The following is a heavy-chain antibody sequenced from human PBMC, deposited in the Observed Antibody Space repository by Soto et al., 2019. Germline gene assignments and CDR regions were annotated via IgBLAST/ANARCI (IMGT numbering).Heavy chain of an antibody. CDR1: GDSVSSKSAA. V-gene: IGHV6-1*01. CDR2: TYFRSKWST. J-gene: IGHJ4*02. CDR3: ARALAGSYDY. D-gene: IGHD1-26*01. Sequence: QTLSLTCAISGDSVSSKSAAWNLIRQPPSRGLEWLGRTYFRSKWSTDYAVSLKGRITVNPDTSKNQFSLQLNSVTPEDTAIYYCARALAGSYDYWGQGTLVTVSS.